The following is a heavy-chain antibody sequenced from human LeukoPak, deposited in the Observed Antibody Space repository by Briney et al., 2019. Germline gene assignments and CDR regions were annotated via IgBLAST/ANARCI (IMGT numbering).Heavy chain of an antibody. V-gene: IGHV4-38-2*02. D-gene: IGHD2-2*01. CDR3: ARRAHWDIVVVPAAQPRWFDP. Sequence: SETLSLTCTVSGYSISSGYYWGWIRQPPGKGLEWIGSIYHSGSTYYNPSLKSRVTISVDTSKNQFSLKLSSVTAADTAVYYCARRAHWDIVVVPAAQPRWFDPWGQGTLVTVSS. J-gene: IGHJ5*02. CDR1: GYSISSGYY. CDR2: IYHSGST.